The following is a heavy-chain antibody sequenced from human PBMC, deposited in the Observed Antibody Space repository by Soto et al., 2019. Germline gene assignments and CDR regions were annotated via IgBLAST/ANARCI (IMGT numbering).Heavy chain of an antibody. CDR2: MYHGGRT. Sequence: SETLSLTCTVSGDSVTNYFCSWIRQPPGKGLEWIGHMYHGGRTNYSPSLKSRVTMSLDSSKNQFSLNLSSVTAADTAVYFCARDPGYCTNGVCPIFDFWGQGVLVTVSS. CDR3: ARDPGYCTNGVCPIFDF. J-gene: IGHJ4*02. V-gene: IGHV4-59*02. CDR1: GDSVTNYF. D-gene: IGHD2-8*01.